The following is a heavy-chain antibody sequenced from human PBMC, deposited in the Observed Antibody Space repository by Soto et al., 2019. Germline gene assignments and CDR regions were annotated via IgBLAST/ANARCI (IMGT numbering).Heavy chain of an antibody. CDR3: AKEAHYGIAVAGPYFDF. Sequence: EVQLLESGGGLVQPGGSLRLSCAASGFTFSSYAMSWVRQAPGKGLEWVSAISGSGGSTYYADSVKGRFTISRDNSKHTLYLQINGLRGDVTAVYYCAKEAHYGIAVAGPYFDFWCQGTLVTVAS. CDR1: GFTFSSYA. V-gene: IGHV3-23*01. CDR2: ISGSGGST. J-gene: IGHJ4*02. D-gene: IGHD6-19*01.